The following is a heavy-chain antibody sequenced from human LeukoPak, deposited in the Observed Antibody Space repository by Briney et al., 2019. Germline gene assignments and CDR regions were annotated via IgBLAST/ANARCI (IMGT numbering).Heavy chain of an antibody. V-gene: IGHV1-69*05. Sequence: SVKVSCKASGGTFSSYAISWVRQAPGQGLEWMGRIIPIFGTANYAQEFQGRVTITTDESTSTAYMELSSLRSEDTAVYYCATYEKEIAAAGGGAFDIWGQGTMVTVSS. CDR2: IIPIFGTA. CDR1: GGTFSSYA. D-gene: IGHD6-13*01. CDR3: ATYEKEIAAAGGGAFDI. J-gene: IGHJ3*02.